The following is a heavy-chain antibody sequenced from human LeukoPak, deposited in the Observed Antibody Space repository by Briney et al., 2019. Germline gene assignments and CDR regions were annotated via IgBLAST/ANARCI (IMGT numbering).Heavy chain of an antibody. V-gene: IGHV4-59*01. J-gene: IGHJ4*02. CDR1: GGSLRYYY. D-gene: IGHD2-15*01. CDR2: IYYNGST. Sequence: PWETLSLTCTVSGGSLRYYYWSWLRQSPGKGLEWVGYIYYNGSTNYNPALKSRVTISVDMSKNQFPLKVPSVTAADTAIDYCARTGGHFDDWGQGTLVTVSS. CDR3: ARTGGHFDD.